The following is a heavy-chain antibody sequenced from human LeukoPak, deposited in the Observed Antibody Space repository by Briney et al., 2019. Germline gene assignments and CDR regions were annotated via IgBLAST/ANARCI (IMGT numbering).Heavy chain of an antibody. J-gene: IGHJ4*02. D-gene: IGHD3-22*01. CDR1: GFTFSSYA. CDR3: AREGHYDSSGPDY. Sequence: GGSLRLSCAASGFTFSSYAMSWVRQAPGKGLEWVSAISGSGGSTYYADPLKGRITISRDNAKNTLYLQMNSLRAEDTAVYYCAREGHYDSSGPDYWGQGTLVTVSS. V-gene: IGHV3-23*01. CDR2: ISGSGGST.